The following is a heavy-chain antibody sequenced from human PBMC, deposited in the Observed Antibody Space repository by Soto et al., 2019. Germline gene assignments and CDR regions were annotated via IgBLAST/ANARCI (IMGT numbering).Heavy chain of an antibody. V-gene: IGHV1-69*13. CDR3: ARRRTIFGVVQKTNYYYGMDV. Sequence: ASVKVSCKASGGTFSSYAISWVRQAPGQGLEWMGGIIPIFGTANYAQKFQGRVTITADESTSTAYMELSSLRSEDTAVYYCARRRTIFGVVQKTNYYYGMDVWGQGTTVTVSS. CDR1: GGTFSSYA. D-gene: IGHD3-3*01. CDR2: IIPIFGTA. J-gene: IGHJ6*02.